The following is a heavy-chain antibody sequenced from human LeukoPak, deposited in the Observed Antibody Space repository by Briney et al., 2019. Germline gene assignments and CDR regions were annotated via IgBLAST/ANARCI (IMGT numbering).Heavy chain of an antibody. Sequence: ASVTVSCKTSGFTFTTYTMHWVRQAPGQRLEWIGWINAANGNTQYSQKFQGRVTITRDTSASTAYMELSSLRSEDTAVYYCARGAPIRVAVAATFDPWGQGTLVTVPS. J-gene: IGHJ5*02. V-gene: IGHV1-3*01. CDR3: ARGAPIRVAVAATFDP. CDR2: INAANGNT. D-gene: IGHD6-19*01. CDR1: GFTFTTYT.